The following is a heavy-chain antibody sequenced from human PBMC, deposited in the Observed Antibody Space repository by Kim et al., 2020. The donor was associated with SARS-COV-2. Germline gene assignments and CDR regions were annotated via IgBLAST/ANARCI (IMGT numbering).Heavy chain of an antibody. V-gene: IGHV1-69*05. CDR1: GCSFRTYV. CDR2: INPLIGRA. J-gene: IGHJ6*02. CDR3: TRGGDELNYQNVVDV. Sequence: SVKVSCKVSGCSFRTYVISWVRQAPGQGLEWMGGINPLIGRADYTQKFQGRVTITTDASTTTAYMELSSLRSEDTAVYYCTRGGDELNYQNVVDVGGQETTVTVSS. D-gene: IGHD1-7*01.